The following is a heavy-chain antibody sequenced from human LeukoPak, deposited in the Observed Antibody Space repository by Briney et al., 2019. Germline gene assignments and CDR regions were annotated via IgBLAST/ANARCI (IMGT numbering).Heavy chain of an antibody. CDR1: GGSISSYY. CDR2: IYYSGST. Sequence: SETLSLTCTVSGGSISSYYWSWLRQPPGKGLEWIGYIYYSGSTNYNPSLKSRVTISVDTSKNQFSLKLSSVTAADTAVYYCARSRIAADYYYYGMDVWGQGTTVTVSS. V-gene: IGHV4-59*12. D-gene: IGHD6-13*01. J-gene: IGHJ6*02. CDR3: ARSRIAADYYYYGMDV.